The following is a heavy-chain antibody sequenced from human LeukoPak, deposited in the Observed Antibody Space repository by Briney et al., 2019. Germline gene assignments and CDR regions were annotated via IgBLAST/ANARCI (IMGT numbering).Heavy chain of an antibody. J-gene: IGHJ4*02. D-gene: IGHD3-16*02. CDR1: GFNFSIYW. V-gene: IGHV3-7*01. CDR3: ARGGYDYVWGSYRHLFSDY. CDR2: IKQDESEK. Sequence: GGSLRLSCAVSGFNFSIYWMSWVRQAPGKGLEWVANIKQDESEKYYVDSVKGRFTFSRDNAKNSLYLQMNSLRAEDTAVYYCARGGYDYVWGSYRHLFSDYWGQGTLVTVSS.